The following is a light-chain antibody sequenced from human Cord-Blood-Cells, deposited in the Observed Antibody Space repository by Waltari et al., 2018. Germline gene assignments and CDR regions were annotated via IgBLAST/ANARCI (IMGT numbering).Light chain of an antibody. CDR3: QQYNNWPPWT. CDR2: GAS. CDR1: QSVSSN. Sequence: EIVMSQSPATLSVSPGERGTLSCRASQSVSSNLAWYQHKPRQPPRLLIYGASTRDTGIPARFSGSGSRTEYTLTISCLQSEGIAVYYCQQYNNWPPWTFGQETKVELK. V-gene: IGKV3-15*01. J-gene: IGKJ1*01.